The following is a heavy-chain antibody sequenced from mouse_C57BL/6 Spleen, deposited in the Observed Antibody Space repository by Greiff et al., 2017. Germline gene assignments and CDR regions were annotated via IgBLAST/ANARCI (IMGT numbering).Heavy chain of an antibody. Sequence: QVQLQQPGAELVKPGASVKMSCKASGYTFTSYWITWVKQRPGQGLEWIGDIYPGSGSTNYNEKFKSKATLTVDTSSSTAYMQLSSLTSEDSAVYYCARGGWLLRTLWTFYAMDYWGQGTSVTVSS. CDR3: ARGGWLLRTLWTFYAMDY. CDR2: IYPGSGST. CDR1: GYTFTSYW. J-gene: IGHJ4*01. D-gene: IGHD2-3*01. V-gene: IGHV1-55*01.